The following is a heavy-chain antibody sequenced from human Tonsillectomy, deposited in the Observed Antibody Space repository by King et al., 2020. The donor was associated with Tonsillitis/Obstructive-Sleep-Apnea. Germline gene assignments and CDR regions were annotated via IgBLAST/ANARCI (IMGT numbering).Heavy chain of an antibody. CDR1: GGTFSSYA. CDR3: ATDRGYSSGWYSGTDAFDI. J-gene: IGHJ3*02. Sequence: VQLVESGAEVKKPGSSVTVSCTASGGTFSSYAISWVRQAPGQGLEWMGGIIPIFGTANYVQKFQGRVTITADESTSTAYMELSSLRSEDTAVYYCATDRGYSSGWYSGTDAFDIWGQGTMVTVSS. CDR2: IIPIFGTA. D-gene: IGHD6-19*01. V-gene: IGHV1-69*01.